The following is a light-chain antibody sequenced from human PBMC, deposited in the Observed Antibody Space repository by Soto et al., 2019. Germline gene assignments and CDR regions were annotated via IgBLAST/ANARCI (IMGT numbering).Light chain of an antibody. CDR3: ANWDDSLNGLYV. Sequence: QSVLTQPPSASGTPGQGVTISCSGSTSNIGSNYVYWYQQLPGTAPKLLIYRNNQRPSGVPDRFSGSKSGTSASLAISGLRADDESDYFCANWDDSLNGLYVFRIGTKVTVL. V-gene: IGLV1-47*01. J-gene: IGLJ1*01. CDR1: TSNIGSNY. CDR2: RNN.